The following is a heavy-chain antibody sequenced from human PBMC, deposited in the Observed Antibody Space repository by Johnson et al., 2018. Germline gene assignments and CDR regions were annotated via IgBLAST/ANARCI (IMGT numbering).Heavy chain of an antibody. D-gene: IGHD6-13*01. V-gene: IGHV3-9*01. CDR2: ISWNRGSI. CDR1: GFTFDDYA. Sequence: VQLQESGGGLVQPGRSLRLSCAASGFTFDDYAMHWVRQAPGKGLEWVSGISWNRGSIGYADSVKGRFTISRDNAKNSLYLQMNSLSAEDTALDYCAKDSGAAAGWVWFDPWGQGTLVTVSS. J-gene: IGHJ5*02. CDR3: AKDSGAAAGWVWFDP.